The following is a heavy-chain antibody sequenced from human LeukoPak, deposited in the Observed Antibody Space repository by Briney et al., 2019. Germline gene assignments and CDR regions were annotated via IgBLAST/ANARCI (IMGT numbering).Heavy chain of an antibody. J-gene: IGHJ4*02. CDR2: ISSSSSYI. CDR3: AKDPASSGWYFDY. CDR1: GFTFSSYS. V-gene: IGHV3-21*01. D-gene: IGHD6-19*01. Sequence: GGSLRLSCAASGFTFSSYSMNWVRQAPGKGLEWVSSISSSSSYIYYADSVKGRFTISRDNAKNSLYLQMNSLRAEDTAVYYCAKDPASSGWYFDYWGQGTLVTVSS.